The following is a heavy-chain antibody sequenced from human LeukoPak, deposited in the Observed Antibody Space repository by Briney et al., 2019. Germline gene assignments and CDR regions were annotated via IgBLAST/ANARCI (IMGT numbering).Heavy chain of an antibody. Sequence: GGSLRLSCAASGFTVSSNYMSWVRQAPGKGLEWVSVIYGGGSTYYADSVKGRFTISRDNSKNTLYLQMNRLRAEDTAVYYCASGSDSSGYYFPFDYWGQGTLVTVPS. CDR3: ASGSDSSGYYFPFDY. J-gene: IGHJ4*02. CDR1: GFTVSSNY. D-gene: IGHD3-22*01. V-gene: IGHV3-66*01. CDR2: IYGGGST.